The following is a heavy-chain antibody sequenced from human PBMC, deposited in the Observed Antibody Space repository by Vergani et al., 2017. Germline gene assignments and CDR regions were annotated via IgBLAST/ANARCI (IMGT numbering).Heavy chain of an antibody. CDR1: GFSFNSYW. CDR2: IKSDGSIT. Sequence: EVQLLESGGGLVQPGGSLRLSCAASGFSFNSYWMHWVRQVPGKGLLWVSRIKSDGSITAYADSVKGRFTISRDNAQNTLYLQMNSLRVEDTGVYYCARARGIETCYMSNWLDSWGQGTLVTVSS. V-gene: IGHV3-74*03. J-gene: IGHJ5*01. D-gene: IGHD3-9*01. CDR3: ARARGIETCYMSNWLDS.